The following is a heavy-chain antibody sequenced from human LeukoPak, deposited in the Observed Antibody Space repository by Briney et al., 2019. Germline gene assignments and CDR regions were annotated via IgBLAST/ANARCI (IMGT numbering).Heavy chain of an antibody. J-gene: IGHJ4*02. CDR2: IYYSGST. V-gene: IGHV4-59*01. CDR1: GGSISSYY. Sequence: SETLSPTCTVSGGSISSYYWSWIRQPPGKGLEWIGYIYYSGSTNYNPSLKSRVTISVDTSKNQFSLKLSSVTAADTAVYYCARGRVGYYDSSGYYFDYWGQGTLVTVSS. CDR3: ARGRVGYYDSSGYYFDY. D-gene: IGHD3-22*01.